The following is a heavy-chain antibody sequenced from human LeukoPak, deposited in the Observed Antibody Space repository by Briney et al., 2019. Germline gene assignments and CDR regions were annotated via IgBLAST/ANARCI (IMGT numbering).Heavy chain of an antibody. J-gene: IGHJ4*02. CDR1: GGSISSYY. V-gene: IGHV4-59*12. D-gene: IGHD1-26*01. CDR2: IYYSGST. CDR3: ARLGSYYAFDS. Sequence: PSETLSLTCTVSGGSISSYYWSWIRQPPGKGLEWIGYIYYSGSTNYNPSLKSRVTISVDTSKNQFSLKLTSVTAADTAVYYCARLGSYYAFDSWGQGTLVTVSS.